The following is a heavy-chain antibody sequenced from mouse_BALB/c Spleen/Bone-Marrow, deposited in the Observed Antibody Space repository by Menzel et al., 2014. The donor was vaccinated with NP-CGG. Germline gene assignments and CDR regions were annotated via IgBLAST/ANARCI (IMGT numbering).Heavy chain of an antibody. J-gene: IGHJ3*01. CDR1: GFSLSSFG. V-gene: IGHV2-9*02. D-gene: IGHD2-14*01. CDR2: IWAGGST. Sequence: VQLVESGPGLVAPSQSLSITCTASGFSLSSFGIHWVRQPPGEGLEWLGVIWAGGSTNYDSAFMSRLTISKDDSKSQVFLKMSSLQTDDTAMYYCATYYRYDGAYWGRGTLVTVSA. CDR3: ATYYRYDGAY.